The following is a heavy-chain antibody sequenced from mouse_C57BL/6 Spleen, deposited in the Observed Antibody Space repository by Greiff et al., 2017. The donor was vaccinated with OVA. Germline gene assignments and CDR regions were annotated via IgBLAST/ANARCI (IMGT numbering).Heavy chain of an antibody. J-gene: IGHJ4*01. V-gene: IGHV5-17*01. CDR3: ASLIYYDYDGAMDY. CDR2: ISSGSSTI. CDR1: GFTFSDYG. Sequence: EVMLVESGGGLVKPGGSLKLSCAASGFTFSDYGMHWVRQAPEKGLEWVAYISSGSSTIYYADTVKGRFTISRDNAKNTLFLQMTSLRSEDTAMYYCASLIYYDYDGAMDYWGQGTSVTVSS. D-gene: IGHD2-4*01.